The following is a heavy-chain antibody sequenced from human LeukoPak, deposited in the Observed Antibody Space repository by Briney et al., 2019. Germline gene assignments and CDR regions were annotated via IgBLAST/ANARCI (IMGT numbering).Heavy chain of an antibody. CDR3: TTEPTGYCSGGSCYDYYYYMDV. CDR1: GSTFSNAW. CDR2: IKSKTDGGTT. J-gene: IGHJ6*03. V-gene: IGHV3-15*01. Sequence: NPGGSLRLSCTASGSTFSNAWMSWVRQAPGKGLEWVGRIKSKTDGGTTDYAAPVKGRFTISRDDSKNTLYLQMNSLKTEDTAVYYCTTEPTGYCSGGSCYDYYYYMDVWGKGTTVTVSS. D-gene: IGHD2-15*01.